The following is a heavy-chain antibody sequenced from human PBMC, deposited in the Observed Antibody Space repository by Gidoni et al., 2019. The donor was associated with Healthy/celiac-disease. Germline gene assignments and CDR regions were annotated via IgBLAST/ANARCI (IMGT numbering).Heavy chain of an antibody. CDR1: GFTFSSYE. CDR3: SKKDYGDYSVDY. Sequence: EVQLLESGGGLVQPVRSLSISWEASGFTFSSYEMSWVRQATGKGLEWVSAISGSGGSTYYADSVKGRFTISRDNFKNTLYLQMNSLRAEDTAVYYCSKKDYGDYSVDYWGQGTLVTVSS. CDR2: ISGSGGST. V-gene: IGHV3-23*01. J-gene: IGHJ4*02. D-gene: IGHD4-17*01.